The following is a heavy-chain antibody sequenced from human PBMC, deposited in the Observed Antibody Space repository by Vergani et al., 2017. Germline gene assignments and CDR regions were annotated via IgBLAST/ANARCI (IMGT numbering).Heavy chain of an antibody. CDR1: GYTFTGYY. J-gene: IGHJ6*03. D-gene: IGHD6-13*01. V-gene: IGHV1-2*02. Sequence: QVQLVQSGAEVKKPGASVKVSCKASGYTFTGYYMHCVRQAPGQGLEWMGWINPNSGGTNYAQKFQGRVTMTRDTSISTAYMELSRLRSDDTAVYYCARDGSSSWPYYYYYMDVWGKGTTVTVSS. CDR3: ARDGSSSWPYYYYYMDV. CDR2: INPNSGGT.